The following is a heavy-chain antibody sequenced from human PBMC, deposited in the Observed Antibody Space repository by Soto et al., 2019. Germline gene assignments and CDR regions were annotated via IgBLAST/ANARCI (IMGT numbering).Heavy chain of an antibody. CDR1: GGSFSGYY. CDR2: INHSGST. CDR3: ARSGYCSGGSCPQYYYYYYYGMDV. D-gene: IGHD2-15*01. J-gene: IGHJ6*02. V-gene: IGHV4-34*01. Sequence: SETRSLTCAVYGGSFSGYYWSWIRQPPGKGLEWIGEINHSGSTNYNPSLKSRVTISVDTSKNQFSLKLSSVTAADTAVYYCARSGYCSGGSCPQYYYYYYYGMDVWGQGTTVTVSS.